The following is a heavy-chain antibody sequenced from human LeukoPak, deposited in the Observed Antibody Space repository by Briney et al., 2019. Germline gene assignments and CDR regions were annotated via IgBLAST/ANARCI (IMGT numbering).Heavy chain of an antibody. J-gene: IGHJ4*02. D-gene: IGHD3-22*01. CDR3: AKGSGYSFFEY. V-gene: IGHV3-30*02. CDR1: GFTFSTSG. Sequence: PGGSLRLSCAASGFTFSTSGMHWVRQAPGRGLEWVAFIRNDGSNKYYADSVEGRFTISRDNSKNTLYLQMNSLGAEDTAVYYCAKGSGYSFFEYWGQGTLVTVSS. CDR2: IRNDGSNK.